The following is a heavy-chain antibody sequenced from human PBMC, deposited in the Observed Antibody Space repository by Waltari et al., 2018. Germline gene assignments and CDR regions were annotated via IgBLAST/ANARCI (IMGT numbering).Heavy chain of an antibody. V-gene: IGHV3-48*04. CDR3: ARDNDFES. Sequence: EVQLVESGGGLVQPGGSLRLSCEASGFTFSSYSMNWVRQAPGKGVGVGSYISSGSSTIYYTDSVKGRFTIYRDNAKKSLYLQINSLRAEDTAVYYCARDNDFESWGQGTLVTVSS. J-gene: IGHJ4*02. CDR1: GFTFSSYS. CDR2: ISSGSSTI.